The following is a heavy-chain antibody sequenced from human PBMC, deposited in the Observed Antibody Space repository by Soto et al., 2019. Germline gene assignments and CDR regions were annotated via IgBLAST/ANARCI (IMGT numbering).Heavy chain of an antibody. D-gene: IGHD3-3*01. Sequence: QVQLVQSGAEVKKPGASVKVSCKASGHTFTSYGISWVRQAPGQGLEWMGWISAYNGNTNYAQKLQGRGTITPETTTSQAYIDLRNHRPDGTDVLYCARYSPDFWYPLGYFQHWGQGTLVTVSS. V-gene: IGHV1-18*01. CDR2: ISAYNGNT. J-gene: IGHJ1*01. CDR1: GHTFTSYG. CDR3: ARYSPDFWYPLGYFQH.